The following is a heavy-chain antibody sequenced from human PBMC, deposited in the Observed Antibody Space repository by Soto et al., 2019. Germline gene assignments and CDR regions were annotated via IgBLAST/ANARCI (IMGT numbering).Heavy chain of an antibody. D-gene: IGHD3-10*01. V-gene: IGHV3-7*01. CDR1: GFTFSSYW. CDR3: ARVRITMVRGPVGY. Sequence: GGSLRLSCGASGFTFSSYWMSWVRQAPGKGLEWVANIKQDGSEKYYVDSVKGRFTISRDNAKNSLYLQMNSLRAEDTAVYYCARVRITMVRGPVGYWGQGTLVTVSS. J-gene: IGHJ4*02. CDR2: IKQDGSEK.